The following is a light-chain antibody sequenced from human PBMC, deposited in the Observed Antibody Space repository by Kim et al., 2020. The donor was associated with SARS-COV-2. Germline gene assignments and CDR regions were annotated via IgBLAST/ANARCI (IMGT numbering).Light chain of an antibody. CDR3: ETWDSSLTTVV. CDR2: DDS. J-gene: IGLJ2*01. CDR1: STNIGNNY. Sequence: QSVLTQPPSVSAAAGQKVTISCSGSSTNIGNNYVSWYQQLPGTAPKLLIYDDSKRPAGIPDRFSGSKSGTSGTLRITGLQTGDEADYYCETWDSSLTTVVFGGGTQLTVL. V-gene: IGLV1-51*01.